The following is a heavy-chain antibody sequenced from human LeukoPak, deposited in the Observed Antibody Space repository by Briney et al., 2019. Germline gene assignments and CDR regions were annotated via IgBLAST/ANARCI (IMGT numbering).Heavy chain of an antibody. CDR3: ARQGVNYYGSGSPTEPFDY. J-gene: IGHJ4*02. CDR2: IYPGDSDT. Sequence: GESLKISCKGSGYSFTNYWIGWVRQMPGKGLEWMGIIYPGDSDTRYSPSFQGQVTISVDKSISTAYLQWNSLKASDTAMYYCARQGVNYYGSGSPTEPFDYWGQGSLVTVSS. V-gene: IGHV5-51*01. D-gene: IGHD3-10*01. CDR1: GYSFTNYW.